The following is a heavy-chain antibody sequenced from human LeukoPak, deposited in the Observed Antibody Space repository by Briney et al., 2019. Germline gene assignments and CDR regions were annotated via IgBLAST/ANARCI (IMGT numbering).Heavy chain of an antibody. Sequence: GASVKVSCKVSGYTFTDYYMHWVQQAPGKGLEWRGLVDHEDGETIYAKKFQGRVTITSDTSTDTACMELSSLTPEDTAVYYCATGSPYSSGRDYWGQGTLVTVSS. V-gene: IGHV1-69-2*01. CDR1: GYTFTDYY. CDR2: VDHEDGET. CDR3: ATGSPYSSGRDY. D-gene: IGHD6-19*01. J-gene: IGHJ4*02.